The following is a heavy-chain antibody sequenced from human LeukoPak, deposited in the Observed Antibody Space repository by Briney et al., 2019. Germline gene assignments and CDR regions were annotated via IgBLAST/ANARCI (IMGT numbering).Heavy chain of an antibody. Sequence: SETLSLTCTVSGGSISSGGYYWSWIRQHPGKGLEWIGYIYYSGSTYYNPSLKSRVTISVDTSKNQFSLKLSSVTAADTAVYYCASQYYYDSSGYYNGLDYWGQGTPVTVSS. CDR2: IYYSGST. V-gene: IGHV4-31*03. CDR3: ASQYYYDSSGYYNGLDY. D-gene: IGHD3-22*01. J-gene: IGHJ4*02. CDR1: GGSISSGGYY.